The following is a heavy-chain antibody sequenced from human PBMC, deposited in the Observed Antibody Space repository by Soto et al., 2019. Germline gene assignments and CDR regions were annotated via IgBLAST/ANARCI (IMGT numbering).Heavy chain of an antibody. CDR2: ISNSGTT. Sequence: QVQLQESGPGLVNPSQTLSLTCTVSGGSISSGDYYCTWIRQPPGKGLEWIGYISNSGTTYYRPSLKSRVTISLDTSKNQFSVKLSSVTAAEKAVYYCAAFLGYHWYLDLWGRGTLVNVSS. D-gene: IGHD2-15*01. J-gene: IGHJ2*01. V-gene: IGHV4-30-4*01. CDR3: AAFLGYHWYLDL. CDR1: GGSISSGDYY.